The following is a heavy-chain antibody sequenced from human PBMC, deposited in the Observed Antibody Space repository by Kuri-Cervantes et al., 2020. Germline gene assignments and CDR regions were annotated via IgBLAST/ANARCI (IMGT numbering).Heavy chain of an antibody. CDR1: GGSLSTYY. Sequence: SETLSLTCTVSGGSLSTYYWSWIRQPPGKGLEWIGSIYYSGSTYYNPSLKSRVIISVDTSKNQFSLKLSSVTAADTAVYYCARAALLRYFDWLNWFDPWGQGTLVTVSS. J-gene: IGHJ5*02. V-gene: IGHV4-39*07. CDR2: IYYSGST. CDR3: ARAALLRYFDWLNWFDP. D-gene: IGHD3-9*01.